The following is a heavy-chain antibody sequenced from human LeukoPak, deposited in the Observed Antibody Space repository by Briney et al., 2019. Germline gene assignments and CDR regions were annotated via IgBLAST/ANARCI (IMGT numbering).Heavy chain of an antibody. V-gene: IGHV3-33*01. J-gene: IGHJ4*02. CDR2: IWFDGSNK. CDR1: GFIFSNDA. CDR3: VRDRNSNLRLGF. D-gene: IGHD5-12*01. Sequence: GRSLRLSCAASGFIFSNDAMHWVRQAPGKGLEWVAFIWFDGSNKHYADSVKGRFTISRDNSEDTLYLQMNSLRAEDTAVYYCVRDRNSNLRLGFWGPGTLVTVSS.